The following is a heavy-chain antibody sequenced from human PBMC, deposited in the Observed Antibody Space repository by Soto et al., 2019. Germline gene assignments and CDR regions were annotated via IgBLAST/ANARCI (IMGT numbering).Heavy chain of an antibody. Sequence: GGSLRLSCAVSGFTVSSNYMSWVRQAPGKGLEWVSLIYSGGSTYYADSVKGRFTISRDNSKTPLYLQMNSLRAEDTAVYYCARAPFYWGQVTLVTVSS. CDR3: ARAPFY. J-gene: IGHJ4*02. CDR1: GFTVSSNY. CDR2: IYSGGST. V-gene: IGHV3-66*01.